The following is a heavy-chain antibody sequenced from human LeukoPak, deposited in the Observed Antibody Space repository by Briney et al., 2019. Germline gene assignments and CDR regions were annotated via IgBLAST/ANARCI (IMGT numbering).Heavy chain of an antibody. J-gene: IGHJ4*02. CDR1: GFVFSDYY. CDR2: INTDGSKI. D-gene: IGHD3-10*01. V-gene: IGHV3-74*01. CDR3: VRESYTGSGSYAV. Sequence: PGGSLRLSCVGSGFVFSDYYMHWVRQAPEKGLIWVSRINTDGSKIDYADSVKGRFTSSRDNAKNTLYLEMDSLRAEDTAVYYCVRESYTGSGSYAVWGQGMLVTVSS.